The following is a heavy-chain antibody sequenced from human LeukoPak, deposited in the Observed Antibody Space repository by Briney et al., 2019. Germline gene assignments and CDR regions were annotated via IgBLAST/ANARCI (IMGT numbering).Heavy chain of an antibody. CDR2: ISFDGTNK. D-gene: IGHD3-22*01. J-gene: IGHJ4*02. V-gene: IGHV3-30-3*01. CDR1: GFAFSSYA. Sequence: GGSLRLSCVGSGFAFSSYAVHWVRQAPGKGLEWLALISFDGTNKFYADSVKGRFSISRDNSKNTLFLQMNSLRPEDTAVYYCARDIWFYDHSGYPDYWGQGTLVSVSS. CDR3: ARDIWFYDHSGYPDY.